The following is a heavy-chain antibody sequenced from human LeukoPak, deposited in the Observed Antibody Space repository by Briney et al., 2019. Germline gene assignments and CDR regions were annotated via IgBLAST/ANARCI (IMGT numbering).Heavy chain of an antibody. D-gene: IGHD3-22*01. CDR2: FYYSGTT. J-gene: IGHJ4*02. CDR3: ARGDYYDSSGYQSPSFDY. V-gene: IGHV4-39*01. Sequence: PSETLSLTCTVSGGSISSSSYYWGWIRQPPGKGLEWIGSFYYSGTTYYNPSLKSRVTISVDTSKNQFSLKLSSVTAADTAVYYCARGDYYDSSGYQSPSFDYWGQGTLVTVSS. CDR1: GGSISSSSYY.